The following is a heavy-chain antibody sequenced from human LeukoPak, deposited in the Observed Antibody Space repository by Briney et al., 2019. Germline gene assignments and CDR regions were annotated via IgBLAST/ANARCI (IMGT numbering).Heavy chain of an antibody. Sequence: GGSLRLSCVASGFTFDDSAMHWVRHAPGKGLEWVSLMRWDGYSTLYADSVKGRFTISRDISKNSLYLQMNSLRPEDTAFYYCARVLLSNYWGQGTLVTVSS. V-gene: IGHV3-43*02. CDR1: GFTFDDSA. D-gene: IGHD2-15*01. CDR2: MRWDGYST. CDR3: ARVLLSNY. J-gene: IGHJ4*02.